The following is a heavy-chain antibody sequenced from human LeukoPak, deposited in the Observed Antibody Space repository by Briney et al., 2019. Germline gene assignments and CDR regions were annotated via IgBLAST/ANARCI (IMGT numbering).Heavy chain of an antibody. Sequence: GGSLRLSCAASGFTVSNNYLTWVRQAPGKGLEWVSVIYAGGGTYYADSVKGRFTISRDNSKNTLYLQMNSLRAEDTAVYYCSLSGDNDAFDIWGQGTKVTVSS. D-gene: IGHD3-10*01. CDR1: GFTVSNNY. CDR3: SLSGDNDAFDI. J-gene: IGHJ3*02. V-gene: IGHV3-53*01. CDR2: IYAGGGT.